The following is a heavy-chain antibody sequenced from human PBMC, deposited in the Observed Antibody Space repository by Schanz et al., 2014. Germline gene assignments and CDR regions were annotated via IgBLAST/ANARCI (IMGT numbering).Heavy chain of an antibody. J-gene: IGHJ4*02. CDR1: GFTFRSYG. V-gene: IGHV3-33*01. D-gene: IGHD3-10*01. CDR3: ARGPIPIQGVPMDF. CDR2: IWYDGSNK. Sequence: QVQLVESGGGVVQPGRSLRLSCAASGFTFRSYGMHWVRQAPGKGLEWVALIWYDGSNKYYAESVKGRFTISRDNSKDTLYLQMSGLTPEDTAVYYCARGPIPIQGVPMDFWGQGTLVTVSS.